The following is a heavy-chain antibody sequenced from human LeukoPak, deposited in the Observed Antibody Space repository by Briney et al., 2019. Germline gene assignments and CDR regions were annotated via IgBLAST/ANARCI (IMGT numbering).Heavy chain of an antibody. V-gene: IGHV3-7*01. CDR2: IKQDGSEK. D-gene: IGHD2-2*01. J-gene: IGHJ5*02. CDR1: GFTFSSYW. Sequence: GGSLRLSCAASGFTFSSYWMSWVRQAPGKGLEWVANIKQDGSEKYYVDSVKGRFTISRDNAKNSLYPQMNSLRAEDTAVYYCARDCSSTSCYRGGFDPWGQGTLVTVSS. CDR3: ARDCSSTSCYRGGFDP.